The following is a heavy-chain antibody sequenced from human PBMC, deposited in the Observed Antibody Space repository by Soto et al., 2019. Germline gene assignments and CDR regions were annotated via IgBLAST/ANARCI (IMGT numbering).Heavy chain of an antibody. V-gene: IGHV4-4*02. CDR2: IFHSGTT. CDR1: GASISSTNW. CDR3: ARHIAVPTTRGFDY. J-gene: IGHJ4*02. Sequence: SETLSLTCAVSGASISSTNWWSWVRQAPGEGLEWIGEIFHSGTTTYNLSLKSRVIISMDTSTNQLSLRLDSVTAADTAVYFCARHIAVPTTRGFDYWGQGTLVTVSS. D-gene: IGHD2-15*01.